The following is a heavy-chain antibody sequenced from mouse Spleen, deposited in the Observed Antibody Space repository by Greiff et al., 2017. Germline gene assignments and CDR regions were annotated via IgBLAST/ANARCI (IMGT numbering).Heavy chain of an antibody. CDR3: KKGFAY. J-gene: IGHJ3*01. CDR2: INPSTGGT. Sequence: VQLQQSGPELVKPGASVKISCKASGYSFTGYYMNWVKQSPEKSLEWIGEINPSTGGTTYNQKFKAKATLTVDKSSSTAYMQLKSLTSEDSAVYYCKKGFAYWGQGTLVTVSA. V-gene: IGHV1-42*01. CDR1: GYSFTGYY.